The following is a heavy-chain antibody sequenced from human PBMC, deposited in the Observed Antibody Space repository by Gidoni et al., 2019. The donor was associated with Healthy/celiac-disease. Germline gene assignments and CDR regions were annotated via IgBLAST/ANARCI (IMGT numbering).Heavy chain of an antibody. CDR1: GFTFDDYA. Sequence: EVQLVESGGGLVQPGRSLRLSCAASGFTFDDYAMHWVRQAPGKGLEWVSGISWNSGSIGYADSVKGRFTISRDNAKNSLYLQMNSLRAEDTALYYCAKGGRSSGAVDYWGQGTLVTVSS. J-gene: IGHJ4*02. D-gene: IGHD6-19*01. CDR3: AKGGRSSGAVDY. V-gene: IGHV3-9*01. CDR2: ISWNSGSI.